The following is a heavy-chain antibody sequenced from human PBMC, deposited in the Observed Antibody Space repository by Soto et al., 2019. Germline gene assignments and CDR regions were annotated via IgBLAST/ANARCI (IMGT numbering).Heavy chain of an antibody. V-gene: IGHV2-5*02. CDR2: IYWDDDK. CDR1: GFSLSTSGVG. Sequence: QITLKESGPTLVKPTQTLTLTCTFSGFSLSTSGVGVGWIRQPPGKALEWLALIYWDDDKRYSPSLKSRLTISKDTSKNQVVLTMTNMDPVDTATYYCARHDFSYRDFDYWGQGTLVTVSS. J-gene: IGHJ4*02. CDR3: ARHDFSYRDFDY. D-gene: IGHD3-3*01.